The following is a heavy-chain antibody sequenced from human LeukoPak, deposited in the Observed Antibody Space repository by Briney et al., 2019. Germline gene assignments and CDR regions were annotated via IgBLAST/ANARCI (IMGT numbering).Heavy chain of an antibody. CDR1: GYSISNAYY. Sequence: SETLSLTCAVSGYSISNAYYWGWIRQPPGKGLEWIASMYHSGSTYYNPSLKSLVTISVDTSKNQFSLKLNSVTAADTAAYYWVRHPRYSTGWAIDYWGQGTLVTVSS. CDR2: MYHSGST. V-gene: IGHV4-38-2*01. J-gene: IGHJ4*02. CDR3: VRHPRYSTGWAIDY. D-gene: IGHD6-19*01.